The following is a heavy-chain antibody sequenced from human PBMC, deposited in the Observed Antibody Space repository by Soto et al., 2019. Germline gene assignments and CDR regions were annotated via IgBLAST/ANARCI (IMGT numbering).Heavy chain of an antibody. V-gene: IGHV3-23*01. CDR1: GFTFSSYA. Sequence: GGSLRLSCAASGFTFSSYAVSWVRQAPGKGLEWVSGVTSSGGSTYYADSVKGRLTISRDNSKNTLYLQMNSLRAEDTAVYYCAKASLTFVNTGFYSMDVWGQGTTVTVSS. CDR2: VTSSGGST. D-gene: IGHD5-18*01. CDR3: AKASLTFVNTGFYSMDV. J-gene: IGHJ6*02.